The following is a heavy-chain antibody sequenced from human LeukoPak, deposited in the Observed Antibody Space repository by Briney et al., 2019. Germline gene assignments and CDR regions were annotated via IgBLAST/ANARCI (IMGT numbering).Heavy chain of an antibody. CDR2: INPNSGGT. Sequence: ASVKASCKASGYTFTGYYMHWVRQAPGQGLEWMGWINPNSGGTNYAQKFQGRVTMTRDTSISTAYMELSRLRSDDTAVYYCARGGQAPLRFLEWLFYDYWGQGTLVTVSS. CDR3: ARGGQAPLRFLEWLFYDY. J-gene: IGHJ4*02. V-gene: IGHV1-2*02. CDR1: GYTFTGYY. D-gene: IGHD3-3*01.